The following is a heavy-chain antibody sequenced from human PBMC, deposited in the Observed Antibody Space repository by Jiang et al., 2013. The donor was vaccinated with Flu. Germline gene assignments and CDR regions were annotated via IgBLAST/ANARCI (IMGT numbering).Heavy chain of an antibody. J-gene: IGHJ4*02. CDR1: GFTFSKYA. V-gene: IGHV3-64D*08. Sequence: VQLLESGGGLVQPGGSLRLSCSASGFTFSKYAMHWVRQAPGKGLEYVSSISSSGDRTYQADSVKGRFTISRDNSKSTLYLQISSLRADDTAIYYCVKDSSSWYHIDCWGQGTLVTVSS. CDR2: ISSSGDRT. CDR3: VKDSSSWYHIDC. D-gene: IGHD6-13*01.